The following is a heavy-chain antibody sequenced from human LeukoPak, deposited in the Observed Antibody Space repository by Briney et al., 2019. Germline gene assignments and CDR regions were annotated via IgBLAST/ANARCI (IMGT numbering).Heavy chain of an antibody. J-gene: IGHJ4*02. CDR3: AREGGFDC. CDR1: GFTFSSYT. V-gene: IGHV3-48*02. D-gene: IGHD2-15*01. Sequence: SGGSLRLSCAASGFTFSSYTMNWVRQAPGKGLEWVPYISGGSSTIYYADSVKGRFTISRDNAKNSLYLQMSSLSDEDTAVYYCAREGGFDCWGQGTLVTVSS. CDR2: ISGGSSTI.